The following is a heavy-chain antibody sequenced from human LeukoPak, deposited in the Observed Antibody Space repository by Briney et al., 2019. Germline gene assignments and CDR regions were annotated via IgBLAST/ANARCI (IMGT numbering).Heavy chain of an antibody. CDR2: IYPGDSDT. CDR3: ARPLVGTGYSSSWYFNY. V-gene: IGHV5-51*01. D-gene: IGHD6-13*01. CDR1: GYSFISYR. J-gene: IGHJ4*02. Sequence: RGESLKISCKASGYSFISYRIAWVRQMPGKGLEWMGTIYPGDSDTRYSPSFQGQVTISADKSISTAYLQWSSLTASDTAMYYCARPLVGTGYSSSWYFNYWGQGTLVTVSS.